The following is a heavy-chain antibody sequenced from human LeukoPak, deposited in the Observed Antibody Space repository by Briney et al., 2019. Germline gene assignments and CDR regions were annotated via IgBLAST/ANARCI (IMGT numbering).Heavy chain of an antibody. D-gene: IGHD4-17*01. CDR3: ARGGNYGEPPDY. Sequence: SETLSLTCAVYGGSFRGYYWSWIRQPPGKGLEWIEEINHSGSTNYNPSLKRRVIISVDTSQNQCSLKLSSVTAADTAVYYCARGGNYGEPPDYWGQGTLVTVSS. CDR1: GGSFRGYY. V-gene: IGHV4-34*01. J-gene: IGHJ4*02. CDR2: INHSGST.